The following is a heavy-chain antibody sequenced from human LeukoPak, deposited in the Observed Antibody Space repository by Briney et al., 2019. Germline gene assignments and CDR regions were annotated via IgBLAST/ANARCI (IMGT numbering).Heavy chain of an antibody. CDR2: INAGNGNT. Sequence: GASVKVSCNASGYTFTSYAMHWVRQAPGQRLEWMGWINAGNGNTKYSQEFQGRVTITRDTSASTAYMELSSLRSEDMAVYYCARGEEYYDFWSGPDYWGQGTLVTVSS. CDR3: ARGEEYYDFWSGPDY. J-gene: IGHJ4*02. V-gene: IGHV1-3*03. D-gene: IGHD3-3*01. CDR1: GYTFTSYA.